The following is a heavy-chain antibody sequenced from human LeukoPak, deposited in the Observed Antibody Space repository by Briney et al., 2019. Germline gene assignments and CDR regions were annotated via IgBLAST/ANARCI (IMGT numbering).Heavy chain of an antibody. V-gene: IGHV1-2*02. CDR3: ARPYYYYDSSGYHYYFDY. J-gene: IGHJ4*02. CDR2: INPNSGGT. D-gene: IGHD3-22*01. Sequence: ASVKVSCKASGYTFTGYYMHWVRQAPGQGLEWMGWINPNSGGTNYAQKFQGRVTMTRDTSISTAYMELSRLRSDDTAVYYCARPYYYYDSSGYHYYFDYWGQGTLVTVSS. CDR1: GYTFTGYY.